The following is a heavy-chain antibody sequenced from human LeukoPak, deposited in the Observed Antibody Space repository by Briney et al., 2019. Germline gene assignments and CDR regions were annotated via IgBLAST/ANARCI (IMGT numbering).Heavy chain of an antibody. V-gene: IGHV3-30*19. Sequence: GGSLRLSCAASGFIFSNYGMHWVRQTPGKGLEWVAVISYDGSNKYYADSVKGRFTISRDNSKNTLYLQMNSLRAEDTAVYYCARARSSGYSYYFDYWGQGTLVTVSS. CDR1: GFIFSNYG. CDR2: ISYDGSNK. D-gene: IGHD3-22*01. J-gene: IGHJ4*02. CDR3: ARARSSGYSYYFDY.